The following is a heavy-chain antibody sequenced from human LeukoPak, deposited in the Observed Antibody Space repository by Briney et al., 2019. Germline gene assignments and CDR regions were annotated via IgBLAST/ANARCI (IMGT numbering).Heavy chain of an antibody. CDR2: IYYSGST. D-gene: IGHD3-10*01. CDR1: GGSISSYY. V-gene: IGHV4-59*12. CDR3: ARRKLLWFGELLSVGYNWFDP. Sequence: SETLSLTCTVSGGSISSYYWSWIRQPPGKGLEWIGYIYYSGSTNYNPSLKSRVTISVDTSKNQFSLKLSSVTAADTAVYYCARRKLLWFGELLSVGYNWFDPWGQGTLVTVSS. J-gene: IGHJ5*02.